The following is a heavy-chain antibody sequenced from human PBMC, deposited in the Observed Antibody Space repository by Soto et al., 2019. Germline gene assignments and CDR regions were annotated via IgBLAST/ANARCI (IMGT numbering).Heavy chain of an antibody. V-gene: IGHV3-74*01. CDR3: AGGYSASPR. Sequence: EVQLVESGGDLVQPGGSLRLSCAASGFTFSSSWMYWVRQAPGKGLVSVSRISPDGSTTTYADSVKGRFTISRDNAKNTLYLQMNRLRAEDTAVYYCAGGYSASPRWRQGTLVTVSS. J-gene: IGHJ4*02. CDR2: ISPDGSTT. D-gene: IGHD3-10*01. CDR1: GFTFSSSW.